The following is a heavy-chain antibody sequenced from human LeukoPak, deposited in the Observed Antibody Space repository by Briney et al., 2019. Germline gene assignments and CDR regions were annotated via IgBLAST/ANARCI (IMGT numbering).Heavy chain of an antibody. D-gene: IGHD2-8*01. Sequence: SGGSLRLSCAASGFTFSSYAMSWVRQAPGKGLEWVSAISGSGGSTYYADSVKGRFTISRDNSKNTLYLQMNSLRAEDTAVYYCAKDLLMVYAIPEPFDYWGQGTLVTVSS. CDR3: AKDLLMVYAIPEPFDY. CDR1: GFTFSSYA. V-gene: IGHV3-23*01. J-gene: IGHJ4*02. CDR2: ISGSGGST.